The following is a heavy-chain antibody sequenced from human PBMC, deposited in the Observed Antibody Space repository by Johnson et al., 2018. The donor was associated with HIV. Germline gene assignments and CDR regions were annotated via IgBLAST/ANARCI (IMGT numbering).Heavy chain of an antibody. J-gene: IGHJ3*01. CDR1: GFTFSDYY. V-gene: IGHV3-11*04. CDR3: ARDGAIAGAATEALDL. CDR2: ISSSGSTI. Sequence: VQLVESGGGLIQPGGSLRLSCAASGFTFSDYYMSWIRKAPGKGLEWVSYISSSGSTIYYADSVKGRFTISRDNAKNSLYLQMNSLRAEDTAVYYCARDGAIAGAATEALDLWGQGTMVIVSS. D-gene: IGHD1-26*01.